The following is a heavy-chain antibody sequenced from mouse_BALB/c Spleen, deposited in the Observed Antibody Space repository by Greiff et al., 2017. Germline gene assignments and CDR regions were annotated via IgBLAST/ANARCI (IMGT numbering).Heavy chain of an antibody. Sequence: EVMLVESGGGLVKPGGSLKLSCAASGFTFSSYTMSWVRQTPEKRLEWVATISSGGSYTYYPDSVKGRFTISRDNAKNTLYLQMSSLKSEDIAMYYCTSLFSTMITTGYAMDYWGQGTSVTVSS. CDR2: ISSGGSYT. CDR3: TSLFSTMITTGYAMDY. J-gene: IGHJ4*01. CDR1: GFTFSSYT. D-gene: IGHD2-4*01. V-gene: IGHV5-6-4*01.